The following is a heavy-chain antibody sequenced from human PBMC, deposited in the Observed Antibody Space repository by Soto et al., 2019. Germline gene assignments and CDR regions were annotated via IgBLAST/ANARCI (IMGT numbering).Heavy chain of an antibody. CDR2: INPNSGGT. Sequence: ASVKVSCKASGYTFTGYYMHWVRQAPGQGLEWMGWINPNSGGTNYAQKFQGWVTMTRDTSISTAYMELSRLRSDDTAVYYCARLSPAWGQQLPRGWFDPWGQGTLVTVSS. CDR3: ARLSPAWGQQLPRGWFDP. V-gene: IGHV1-2*04. J-gene: IGHJ5*02. D-gene: IGHD6-13*01. CDR1: GYTFTGYY.